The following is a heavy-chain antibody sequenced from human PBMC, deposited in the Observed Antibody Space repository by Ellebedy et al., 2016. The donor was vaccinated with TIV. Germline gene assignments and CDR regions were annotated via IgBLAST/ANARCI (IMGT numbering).Heavy chain of an antibody. J-gene: IGHJ5*02. Sequence: SVKVSXKASGGTFSSYAISWVRQAPGQGLEWMGGIIPIFGTANYAQKFQGRVTITADKSTSTAYMELSSLRSEDTAVYYCARSLSSIAARRLNWFDPWGQGTLVTVSS. CDR3: ARSLSSIAARRLNWFDP. CDR2: IIPIFGTA. V-gene: IGHV1-69*06. D-gene: IGHD6-6*01. CDR1: GGTFSSYA.